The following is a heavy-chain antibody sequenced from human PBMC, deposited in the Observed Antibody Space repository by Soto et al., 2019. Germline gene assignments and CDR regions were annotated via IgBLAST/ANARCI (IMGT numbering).Heavy chain of an antibody. CDR1: GYTFSAFW. Sequence: GESLKISCQASGYTFSAFWITWVRPMPGKGLEWMATIDPRDSYSNYSPSFQGHVTISADKSISTAYLQWSSLKASDTAMYYCARVWYQQQPQYYYYYYGMDVWGQGTTVTVSS. CDR2: IDPRDSYS. J-gene: IGHJ6*02. CDR3: ARVWYQQQPQYYYYYYGMDV. D-gene: IGHD6-13*01. V-gene: IGHV5-10-1*01.